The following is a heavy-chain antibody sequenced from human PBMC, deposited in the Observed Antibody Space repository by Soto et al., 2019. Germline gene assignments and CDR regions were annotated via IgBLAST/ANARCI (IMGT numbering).Heavy chain of an antibody. CDR1: GFTFSSYA. D-gene: IGHD3-22*01. CDR3: AKGKDYDGWDSHYFDY. V-gene: IGHV3-23*01. Sequence: PGGSLRLSCAASGFTFSSYAMSWVRQAPGKGLEWVSAISGSGGSTYYADSVKGRFTISRDNSKNTLYLQMNSLRAEDTAVYYCAKGKDYDGWDSHYFDYWGQGTLVTVSS. CDR2: ISGSGGST. J-gene: IGHJ4*02.